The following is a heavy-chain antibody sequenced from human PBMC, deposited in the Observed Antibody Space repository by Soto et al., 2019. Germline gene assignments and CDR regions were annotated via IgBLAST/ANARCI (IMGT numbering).Heavy chain of an antibody. CDR2: IYYSGST. CDR3: ARAPYESAHWGWFDP. V-gene: IGHV4-39*01. Sequence: QLQLQESGPGLVKPSETLSLTCTVSGGSISSRSYYWGWIRQPPGKGLEWIGSIYYSGSTYHNPSLRSRGTIPGDTSKNPFSLKLSSVTAADTALYYCARAPYESAHWGWFDPWGQGTLVTVSS. CDR1: GGSISSRSYY. D-gene: IGHD3-22*01. J-gene: IGHJ5*02.